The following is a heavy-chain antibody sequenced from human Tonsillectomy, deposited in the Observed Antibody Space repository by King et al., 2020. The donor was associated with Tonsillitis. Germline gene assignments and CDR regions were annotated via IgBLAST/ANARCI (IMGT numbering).Heavy chain of an antibody. V-gene: IGHV1-46*01. J-gene: IGHJ4*02. D-gene: IGHD4-23*01. CDR1: GYTFTSYY. Sequence: VQLVESGAEVKKPGASVKVSCKASGYTFTSYYMHWVRQAPGQGLEWMGIFNPSGGSTSYAQKFQGRVTMTRDTSTSTVYMELSSLRSEDTAVYYCARSRRGTVVTGWGQGTLVTVSS. CDR3: ARSRRGTVVTG. CDR2: FNPSGGST.